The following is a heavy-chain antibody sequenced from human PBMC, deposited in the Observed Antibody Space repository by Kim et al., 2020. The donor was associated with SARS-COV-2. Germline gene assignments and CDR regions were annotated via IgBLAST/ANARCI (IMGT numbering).Heavy chain of an antibody. CDR3: ARTYGDSDY. J-gene: IGHJ4*02. CDR2: STQ. Sequence: STQYYADTVKGRFTISRDNSKHTLYLQMNSLTAADTAMYYCARTYGDSDYWGQGTLVTVSS. D-gene: IGHD4-17*01. V-gene: IGHV3-30*01.